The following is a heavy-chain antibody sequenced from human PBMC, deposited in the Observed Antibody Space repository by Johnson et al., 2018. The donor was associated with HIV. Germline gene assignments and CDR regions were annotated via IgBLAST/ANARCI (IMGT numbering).Heavy chain of an antibody. CDR3: ARDQGGHWLAYDAFDI. J-gene: IGHJ3*02. V-gene: IGHV3-9*01. CDR1: GFTFDDYA. Sequence: VQLVESGGGLVQPGRSLRLSCAASGFTFDDYAMNWVRQAPGKGLEWVSGINWNSGSIGYADSVKGRFTISRDNAKNSLYLQMNSLRAEDTALYCCARDQGGHWLAYDAFDIWGQGTMVTVSS. D-gene: IGHD6-19*01. CDR2: INWNSGSI.